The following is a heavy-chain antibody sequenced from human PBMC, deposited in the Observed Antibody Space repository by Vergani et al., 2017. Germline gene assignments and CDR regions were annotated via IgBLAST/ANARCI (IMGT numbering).Heavy chain of an antibody. CDR1: GFSIDNGYY. CDR3: ARRSGIVXDIFSGTQYFFDF. D-gene: IGHD3-9*01. CDR2: IYRTGRT. Sequence: QVQLQESGPGLVKPSETLPLTCAVSGFSIDNGYYWDWIRQPPGKGLEWIGSIYRTGRTHFNPSLKSRVTISVDTSNNHFSPRLNSLTAADTAVYYCARRSGIVXDIFSGTQYFFDFWGQGTLVTVSS. V-gene: IGHV4-38-2*01. J-gene: IGHJ4*02.